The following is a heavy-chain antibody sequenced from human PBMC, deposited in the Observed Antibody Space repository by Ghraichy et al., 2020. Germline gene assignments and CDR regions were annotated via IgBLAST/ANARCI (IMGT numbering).Heavy chain of an antibody. CDR3: AKSRFGPPLYYFDY. D-gene: IGHD3-10*01. CDR1: GFTFSSYA. J-gene: IGHJ4*02. Sequence: LTCAASGFTFSSYAMSWVRQAPGKGLEWVSAISGSGGSTYYADSVKGRFTISRDNSKNTLYLQMNSLRAEDTAVYYCAKSRFGPPLYYFDYWGQGTLVTVSS. V-gene: IGHV3-23*01. CDR2: ISGSGGST.